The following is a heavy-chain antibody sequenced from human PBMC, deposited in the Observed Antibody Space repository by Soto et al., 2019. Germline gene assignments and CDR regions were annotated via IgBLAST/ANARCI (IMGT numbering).Heavy chain of an antibody. CDR2: TYYRSKWYN. Sequence: SQTLSRTCAISGDSVSSNSAAWNWIRQSPSRGLEWLGRTYYRSKWYNDYAVSVKSRITINPDTSKNQFSLQLNSVTPEDTAVYYCARTSIASAGTFPSWFDPWGQGTLVTVSS. V-gene: IGHV6-1*01. D-gene: IGHD6-13*01. CDR1: GDSVSSNSAA. J-gene: IGHJ5*02. CDR3: ARTSIASAGTFPSWFDP.